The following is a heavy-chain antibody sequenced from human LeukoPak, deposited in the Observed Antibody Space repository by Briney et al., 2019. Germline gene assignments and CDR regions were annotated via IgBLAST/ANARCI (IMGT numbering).Heavy chain of an antibody. CDR2: INTDGSHT. D-gene: IGHD1-26*01. CDR3: TRDSYISNVYYGMDV. J-gene: IGHJ6*02. V-gene: IGHV3-74*01. Sequence: GGPLRLSVEPSGLTFISSWRHWVRQAPGKGRVWVSRINTDGSHTSYADSVKGRFTISRDNAKNTLYLQMNSLRAEDAAVYFCTRDSYISNVYYGMDVWGRGATVTVSS. CDR1: GLTFISSW.